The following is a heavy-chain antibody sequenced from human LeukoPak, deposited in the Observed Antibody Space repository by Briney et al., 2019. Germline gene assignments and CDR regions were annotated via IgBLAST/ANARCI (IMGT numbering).Heavy chain of an antibody. J-gene: IGHJ4*02. CDR1: GFTFTDYW. V-gene: IGHV3-7*01. CDR2: IKRDGSEK. Sequence: PGGSLRLSCAASGFTFTDYWMSWVRQAPGKGLEWVANIKRDGSEKYYVDSVKGRFTTSRETAKNSLYLQMAGLRDDDTAVYYCVRGRRSYGFDHWGQGTLVTVSS. CDR3: VRGRRSYGFDH. D-gene: IGHD3-16*01.